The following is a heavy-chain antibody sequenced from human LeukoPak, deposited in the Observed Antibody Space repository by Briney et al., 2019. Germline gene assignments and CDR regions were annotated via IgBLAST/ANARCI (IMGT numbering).Heavy chain of an antibody. D-gene: IGHD3-22*01. V-gene: IGHV3-30*18. J-gene: IGHJ6*02. CDR3: AKALDYYDMVGRSTPLYYYYGMDV. CDR1: RFTFSSYG. CDR2: ISYDGSNK. Sequence: GGSLRLSCAASRFTFSSYGMHWVRQAPGKGLEWVAVISYDGSNKYYADSVKGRFTISRDNSKNTLYLQMNSLRAEDTAVYYCAKALDYYDMVGRSTPLYYYYGMDVWGQGTTVTVSS.